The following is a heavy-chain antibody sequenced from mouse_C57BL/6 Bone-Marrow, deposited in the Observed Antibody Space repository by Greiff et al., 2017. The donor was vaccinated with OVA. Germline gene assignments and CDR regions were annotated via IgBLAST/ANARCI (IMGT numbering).Heavy chain of an antibody. J-gene: IGHJ3*01. CDR1: GFNIKDDY. CDR3: TYYGSSPWFAY. CDR2: IDSENGDT. D-gene: IGHD1-1*01. Sequence: EVQLQQSGAELVRPGASVKLSCTASGFNIKDDYMHWVKQRPEQGLEWIGWIDSENGDTEYASKFQGKATITADTSSNTAYLQLSSLTSEDTAVYYCTYYGSSPWFAYWGQGTLVTVSA. V-gene: IGHV14-4*01.